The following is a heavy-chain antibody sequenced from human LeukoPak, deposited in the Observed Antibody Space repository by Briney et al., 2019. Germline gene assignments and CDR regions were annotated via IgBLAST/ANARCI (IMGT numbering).Heavy chain of an antibody. CDR2: IYWNDDK. CDR3: AHRGGGKSAFDT. CDR1: EFSLGTSGVA. Sequence: SGPTLVNPTQTLTLTCTFSEFSLGTSGVAVGWIRQPPGKALEWLALIYWNDDKRYSPILKSRLTITKDSSKNQVVLTMTNMDPGDTATYYCAHRGGGKSAFDTWGQGTMVTVSS. D-gene: IGHD4-23*01. V-gene: IGHV2-5*01. J-gene: IGHJ3*02.